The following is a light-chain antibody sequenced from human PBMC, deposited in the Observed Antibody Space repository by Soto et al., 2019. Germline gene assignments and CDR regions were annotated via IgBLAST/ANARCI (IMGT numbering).Light chain of an antibody. CDR3: QQYNNCGLS. V-gene: IGKV3D-15*01. J-gene: IGKJ4*01. CDR1: ENVGTN. CDR2: GSS. Sequence: IVMTKSPATLSVSPGEGVTLSCRASENVGTNLAWYQQKPGQAPRLLMYGSSTRATGIPATFSGSGSGTDFTLTISSLQSEESAVYYCQQYNNCGLSFGGGTRVEIK.